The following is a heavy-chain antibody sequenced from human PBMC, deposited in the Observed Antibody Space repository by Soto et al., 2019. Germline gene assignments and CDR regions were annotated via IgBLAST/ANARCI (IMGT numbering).Heavy chain of an antibody. D-gene: IGHD6-19*01. V-gene: IGHV6-1*01. Sequence: THSITCAISGDSVSCDTAAWKWTRQSGSRCRTSPGRTYYRSKWYNDYAVSVKSRITINPDTSKNQFSLQLNSVTPEDTAVYYCARDSTQQWLVLRGWFDPWGQGTLVTVSS. CDR3: ARDSTQQWLVLRGWFDP. CDR1: GDSVSCDTAA. CDR2: TYYRSKWYN. J-gene: IGHJ5*02.